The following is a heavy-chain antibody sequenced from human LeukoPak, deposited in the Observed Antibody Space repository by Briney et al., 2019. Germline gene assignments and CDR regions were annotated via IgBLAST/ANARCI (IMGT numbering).Heavy chain of an antibody. CDR3: ARDHATVTPFDY. Sequence: SETLSLTCAVYGGSFSGYYWSWIRQPPGKGLEWIGEINHSGSTNYNPSLKSRVTISVDTSKNQFSLKLSSVTAADTAVYYCARDHATVTPFDYWGQGTLVTVSS. J-gene: IGHJ4*02. D-gene: IGHD4-17*01. V-gene: IGHV4-34*01. CDR1: GGSFSGYY. CDR2: INHSGST.